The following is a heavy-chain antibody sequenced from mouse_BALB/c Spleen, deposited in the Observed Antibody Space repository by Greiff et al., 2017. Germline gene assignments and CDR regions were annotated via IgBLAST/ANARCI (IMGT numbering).Heavy chain of an antibody. D-gene: IGHD1-2*01. CDR2: ISSGGST. CDR3: ARGGPSLAMDY. CDR1: GFTFSSYA. Sequence: DVMLVESGGGLVKPGGSLKLSCAASGFTFSSYAMSWVRQTPEKRLEWVASISSGGSTYYPDSVKGRFTISRDNARNILYLQMSSLRSEDTAMYYCARGGPSLAMDYWGQGTSVTVSS. V-gene: IGHV5-6-5*01. J-gene: IGHJ4*01.